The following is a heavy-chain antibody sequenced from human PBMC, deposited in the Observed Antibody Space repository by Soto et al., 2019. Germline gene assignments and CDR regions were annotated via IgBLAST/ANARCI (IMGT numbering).Heavy chain of an antibody. D-gene: IGHD2-2*01. J-gene: IGHJ4*02. CDR3: AKDPLYCGSTSCSYYFDY. Sequence: HPGGSLRLSCAASGFTFSSYGMHWVRQAPGKGLEWVAVISYDGSNKYYADSVKGRFTISRDNSKNTLYLQMNSLRAEDTAVYYCAKDPLYCGSTSCSYYFDYWGQGTLVTVSS. CDR1: GFTFSSYG. CDR2: ISYDGSNK. V-gene: IGHV3-30*18.